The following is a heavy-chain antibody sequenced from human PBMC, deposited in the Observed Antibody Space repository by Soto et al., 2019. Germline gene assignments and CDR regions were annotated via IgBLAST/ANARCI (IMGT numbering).Heavy chain of an antibody. J-gene: IGHJ4*02. D-gene: IGHD2-2*01. CDR1: GYTFTSYG. CDR3: AREGYCIRTSCYASALDY. Sequence: QVQLVQSGAEVKKPGASVKVSCKASGYTFTSYGISWVRQAPGQGLEWMGWISAYNGNTDYPQKLQGRVPMTTDTSTSTAYMELRSLRSDDTAVYYCAREGYCIRTSCYASALDYWGQGTLVTVSS. CDR2: ISAYNGNT. V-gene: IGHV1-18*01.